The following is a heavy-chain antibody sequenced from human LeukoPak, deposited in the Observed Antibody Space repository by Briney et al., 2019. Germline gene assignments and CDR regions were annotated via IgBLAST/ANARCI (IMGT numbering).Heavy chain of an antibody. D-gene: IGHD1-26*01. J-gene: IGHJ4*02. CDR3: ARDLGGSGSYQGVY. CDR2: IWYDGSNK. Sequence: GRSLRLSCAASGFTFSSYGMHWVRQAPGKGLEWVAVIWYDGSNKYYADSVKGRFTISRDNSKNTLYLQMNSLRAEDTAVYYYARDLGGSGSYQGVYWGQGTLVTVSS. CDR1: GFTFSSYG. V-gene: IGHV3-33*01.